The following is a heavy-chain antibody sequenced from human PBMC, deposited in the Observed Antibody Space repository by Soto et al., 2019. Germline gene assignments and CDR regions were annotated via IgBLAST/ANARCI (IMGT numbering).Heavy chain of an antibody. Sequence: QVQLQQWGAGLLKPSETLSLTCAVYGGSFSGYYWTWIRQPPGKGLDWIGEINHSGSTNYNPSLKSRVTISVDTSKNQFSLKLSSVTAADTAVYYCARGGEIVVVVSTTGRYFDYWGQGTLVTVSS. CDR3: ARGGEIVVVVSTTGRYFDY. V-gene: IGHV4-34*01. J-gene: IGHJ4*02. D-gene: IGHD2-15*01. CDR1: GGSFSGYY. CDR2: INHSGST.